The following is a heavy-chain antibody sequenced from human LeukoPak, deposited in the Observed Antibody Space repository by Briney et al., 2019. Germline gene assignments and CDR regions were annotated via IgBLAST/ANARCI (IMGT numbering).Heavy chain of an antibody. J-gene: IGHJ4*02. Sequence: GASVKVSCKASGYTFTGYYMHWVRQAPGQGLEWMGWINPNSGGTNYAQKFQGWVTMTRDTSISTAYMELSRLRSDDTAVYYCARIQYYYDSSGDFDYWGQGTLVTVSS. CDR1: GYTFTGYY. V-gene: IGHV1-2*04. CDR2: INPNSGGT. D-gene: IGHD3-22*01. CDR3: ARIQYYYDSSGDFDY.